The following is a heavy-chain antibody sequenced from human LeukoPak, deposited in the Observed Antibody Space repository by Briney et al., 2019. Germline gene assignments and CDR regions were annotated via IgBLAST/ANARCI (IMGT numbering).Heavy chain of an antibody. D-gene: IGHD1-26*01. J-gene: IGHJ4*02. Sequence: GGSLRHSRCPTGFTSSGYAMGWVRPAPPKGLEWVSTIGGSGVDTYYGDSVKGRFTSSRDNSKSTLYLQMNSLRAEDTAVYYCAKDGRGSYYDYWGQGTLVTVSS. CDR1: GFTSSGYA. V-gene: IGHV3-23*01. CDR3: AKDGRGSYYDY. CDR2: IGGSGVDT.